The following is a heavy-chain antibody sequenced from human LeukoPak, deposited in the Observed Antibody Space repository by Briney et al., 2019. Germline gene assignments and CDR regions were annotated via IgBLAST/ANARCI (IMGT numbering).Heavy chain of an antibody. CDR1: GFTFGDYA. CDR2: IRSKAYGGTT. V-gene: IGHV3-49*04. D-gene: IGHD1-26*01. CDR3: TRDRSGSFDYYYYYYMDV. J-gene: IGHJ6*03. Sequence: GGSLRLSCTASGFTFGDYAMSWVRQAPGTGREWAGFIRSKAYGGTTEYAASVKGRFTISRDDSKSIASLQMNSLKSESTAVYYCTRDRSGSFDYYYYYYMDVWGKGTTVTISS.